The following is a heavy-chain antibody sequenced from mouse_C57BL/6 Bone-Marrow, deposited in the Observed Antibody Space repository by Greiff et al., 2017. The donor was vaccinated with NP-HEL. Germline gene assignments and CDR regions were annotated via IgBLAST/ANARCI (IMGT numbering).Heavy chain of an antibody. J-gene: IGHJ4*01. V-gene: IGHV5-17*01. CDR1: GFTFSDYG. CDR3: ARRYRGLYYYSMDY. D-gene: IGHD2-12*01. Sequence: EVMLVESGGGLVKPGGSLKLSCAASGFTFSDYGMHWVRQAPEKGLEWVAYISSGSSTIYYADTVKGRFTISRDNAKNTLFLQMTSLRSEDTAMCYSARRYRGLYYYSMDYWGQGTSVTVSS. CDR2: ISSGSSTI.